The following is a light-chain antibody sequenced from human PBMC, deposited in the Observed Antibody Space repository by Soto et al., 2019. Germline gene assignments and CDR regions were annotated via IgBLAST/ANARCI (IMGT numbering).Light chain of an antibody. CDR1: QTISTY. CDR2: DAS. V-gene: IGKV3-11*01. CDR3: QQRSNWPALS. Sequence: EIVLTQSPATLSLSPGERATLSCRASQTISTYLAWYQQRPGQAPRLLIYDASTRAPGIPDRFSGSGSGTDFTLTISSLEPEDFAVYYCQQRSNWPALSLGGGTKVEIK. J-gene: IGKJ4*01.